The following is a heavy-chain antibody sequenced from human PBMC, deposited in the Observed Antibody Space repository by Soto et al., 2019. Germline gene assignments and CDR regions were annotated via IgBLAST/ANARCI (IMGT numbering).Heavy chain of an antibody. V-gene: IGHV3-23*01. J-gene: IGHJ5*02. CDR3: AKEGGITMIVVAGPTSP. D-gene: IGHD3-22*01. Sequence: GGSLRLSCAASGFTFSSYAMSWVRQAPGKGLEWVSAISGSGGSTYYADSVKGRFTISRDNSKKTLNLQMNNLRAEDTAVYYCAKEGGITMIVVAGPTSPWGQGTLVTVSS. CDR1: GFTFSSYA. CDR2: ISGSGGST.